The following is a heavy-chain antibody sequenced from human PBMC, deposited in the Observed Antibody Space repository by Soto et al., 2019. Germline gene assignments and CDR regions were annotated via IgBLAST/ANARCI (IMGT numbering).Heavy chain of an antibody. Sequence: GESLKISCKGSGYSFTSYWIGWVRQMPGKGLEWMGIIYPGDSDTRYSPSFQGQVTISADKSISTAYLQWSSLKASDTAMYYCARTDSNYESDPYYYYSMDVWGQGTTVTVSS. D-gene: IGHD4-4*01. J-gene: IGHJ6*02. CDR1: GYSFTSYW. V-gene: IGHV5-51*01. CDR2: IYPGDSDT. CDR3: ARTDSNYESDPYYYYSMDV.